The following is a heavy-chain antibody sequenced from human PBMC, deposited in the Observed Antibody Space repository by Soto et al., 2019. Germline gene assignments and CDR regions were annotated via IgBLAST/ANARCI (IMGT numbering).Heavy chain of an antibody. J-gene: IGHJ4*02. CDR1: EGYSRSRGYC. Sequence: TYTVAEGYSRSRGYCWSWIRQHPGKGLEWIGYIYYSGSTYYNPSLKSRVTISVDTSKNQFSLKLSSVTAADTAVYYCARASYGSGSNYWGQGTLVTVS. CDR3: ARASYGSGSNY. CDR2: IYYSGST. V-gene: IGHV4-30-4*08. D-gene: IGHD3-10*01.